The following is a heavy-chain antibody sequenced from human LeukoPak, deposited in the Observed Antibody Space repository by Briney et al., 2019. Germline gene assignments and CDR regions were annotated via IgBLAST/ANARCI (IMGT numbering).Heavy chain of an antibody. CDR1: YGFXXXW. Sequence: YGFXXXWIGWVRQMPGKGLEYMGIIFPSASDPRYRPSFHGHVTISADKSISTAYLQWSSLKASDSAMYYCVTVNTAMTPAFFNFWGQGTLVTVSS. J-gene: IGHJ4*02. CDR2: IFPSASDP. CDR3: VTVNTAMTPAFFNF. V-gene: IGHV5-51*01. D-gene: IGHD5-18*01.